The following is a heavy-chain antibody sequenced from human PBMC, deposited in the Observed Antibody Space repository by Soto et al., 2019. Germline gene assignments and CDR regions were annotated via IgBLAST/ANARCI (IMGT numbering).Heavy chain of an antibody. V-gene: IGHV4-59*01. J-gene: IGHJ5*02. CDR3: ARVKEVAGTHWFDP. CDR1: GGSISGYY. CDR2: IYYSGST. Sequence: SETLSLTCTVSGGSISGYYWSWIRQPPGKGLEWIGYIYYSGSTNYNPSLKSRVTISVDTSKNQFSLKLSSVTAADTAVYYCARVKEVAGTHWFDPWGQGTLVAVSS. D-gene: IGHD6-19*01.